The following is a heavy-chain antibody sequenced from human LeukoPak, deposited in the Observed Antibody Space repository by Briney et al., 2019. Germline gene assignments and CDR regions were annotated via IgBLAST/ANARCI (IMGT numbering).Heavy chain of an antibody. CDR2: INPNSGGT. J-gene: IGHJ4*02. Sequence: ASVKVSCKASGYTFTSYYMHWVRQAPGQGLEGMGWINPNSGGTNYAQKFQGRVTMTRDTSISTAYMELSRLRSDDTAVYYCARAAILMVYGKDWGQGTLVTVSS. V-gene: IGHV1-2*02. CDR3: ARAAILMVYGKD. CDR1: GYTFTSYY. D-gene: IGHD2-8*01.